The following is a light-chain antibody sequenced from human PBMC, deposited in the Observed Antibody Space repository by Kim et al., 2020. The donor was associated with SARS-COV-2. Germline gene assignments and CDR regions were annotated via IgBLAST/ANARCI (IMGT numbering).Light chain of an antibody. J-gene: IGKJ2*01. CDR1: RYVSTL. Sequence: SPGGTATLSCGASRYVSTLLDWYQQRPGQAPRVVIYNAASRAPGVPVRFSGSGSGTEFTLTISDVQSEDAAIYYCQQFNNAPPTPTFGPGTKLEI. V-gene: IGKV3-15*01. CDR2: NAA. CDR3: QQFNNAPPTPT.